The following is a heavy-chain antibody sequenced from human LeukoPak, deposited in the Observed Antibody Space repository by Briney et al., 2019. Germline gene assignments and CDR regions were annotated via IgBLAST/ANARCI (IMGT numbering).Heavy chain of an antibody. CDR3: ARDQGYCSGDNCYYFDY. Sequence: GGSLRLSCAASGFTFNSYSMNWVRQTPGKGLEWVSSISSSSGYINYADSVKGRFTISRDNSKNTLYPQMNSLRAEDTAVYYCARDQGYCSGDNCYYFDYWGQGTLVTVSS. CDR1: GFTFNSYS. CDR2: ISSSSGYI. D-gene: IGHD2-15*01. J-gene: IGHJ4*02. V-gene: IGHV3-21*01.